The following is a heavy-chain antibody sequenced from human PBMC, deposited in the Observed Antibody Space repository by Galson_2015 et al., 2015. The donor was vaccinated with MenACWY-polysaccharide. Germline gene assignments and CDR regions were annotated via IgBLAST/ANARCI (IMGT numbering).Heavy chain of an antibody. CDR2: IKSDGSIK. V-gene: IGHV3-74*01. CDR1: GFSFRSHW. D-gene: IGHD3-22*01. CDR3: ARGRVDVKVIGAYAMFDN. J-gene: IGHJ4*02. Sequence: SLRLSCAASGFSFRSHWMHWVRHAPGEGRVWVSRIKSDGSIKNYADSVKGRFTISRGNAENTLYLEMNSLRVQDTAVYFCARGRVDVKVIGAYAMFDNWGQGVLVTVSS.